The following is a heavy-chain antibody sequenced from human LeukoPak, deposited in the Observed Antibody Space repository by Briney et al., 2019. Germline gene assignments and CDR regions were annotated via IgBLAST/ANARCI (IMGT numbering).Heavy chain of an antibody. Sequence: GGSLRLSCAASGFTSSNYVMHWVRQAPGKGLEWVAVIWYDGSNIYYADSVKGRFTISRDNSKNTLYLQMNSLRAEDTAVYYCARGYNWGTFDYWGQGTLVTVSS. D-gene: IGHD1-1*01. J-gene: IGHJ4*02. V-gene: IGHV3-33*01. CDR3: ARGYNWGTFDY. CDR1: GFTSSNYV. CDR2: IWYDGSNI.